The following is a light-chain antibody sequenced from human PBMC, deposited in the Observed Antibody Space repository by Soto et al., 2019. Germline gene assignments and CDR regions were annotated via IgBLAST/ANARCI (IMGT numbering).Light chain of an antibody. CDR3: QQTYSLPRT. CDR2: AAS. Sequence: DIQMTQSPSSLSASIGDRVTITCRASQSINYHLHWYQQKPGKAPNPLIYAASTLQSGVPSRFSGSGSGTDFTLTISSLQPEDCATYYCQQTYSLPRTFGQGTKVDIK. CDR1: QSINYH. J-gene: IGKJ1*01. V-gene: IGKV1-39*01.